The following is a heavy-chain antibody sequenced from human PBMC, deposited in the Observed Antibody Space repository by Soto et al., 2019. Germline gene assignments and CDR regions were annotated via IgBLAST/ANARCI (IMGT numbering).Heavy chain of an antibody. CDR1: GVTGSSNC. D-gene: IGHD2-15*01. V-gene: IGHV3-66*01. Sequence: GGSLRLSCAAAGVTGSSNCMSWVRQAPGKGLEWVSLIDSGGKTYYADSVKGRFTISRDNSMNTLYLQMNSLRAEDTAVYYCAAKDATNTNFYMDVWGKGTTVTVPS. CDR2: IDSGGKT. J-gene: IGHJ6*03. CDR3: AAKDATNTNFYMDV.